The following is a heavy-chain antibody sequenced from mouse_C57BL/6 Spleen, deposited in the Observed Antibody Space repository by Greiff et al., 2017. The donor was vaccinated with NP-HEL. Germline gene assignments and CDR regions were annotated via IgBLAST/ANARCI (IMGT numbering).Heavy chain of an antibody. CDR3: ARHDPYGLHAMDY. Sequence: DVKLVESGGDLVKPGGSLKLSCAASGFTFSSYGMSWVRQTPDKRLEWVATISSGGSYTYYPDSVKGRFTISRDNAKNTLYLQMSSLKSEDTAMYYCARHDPYGLHAMDYWGQGTSVTVSS. V-gene: IGHV5-6*02. D-gene: IGHD1-1*02. CDR2: ISSGGSYT. J-gene: IGHJ4*01. CDR1: GFTFSSYG.